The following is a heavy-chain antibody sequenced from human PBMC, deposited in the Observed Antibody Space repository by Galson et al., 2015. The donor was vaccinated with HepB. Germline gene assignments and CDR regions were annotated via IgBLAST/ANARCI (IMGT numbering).Heavy chain of an antibody. CDR2: CYYSGST. CDR3: ARLLYSNSWYEDWFDP. Sequence: LSLTCTVSGGSISSYYWSWIRQPPGKGLEWIGYCYYSGSTNYNPSLKSRVSISLDTSKNQFSLKLSSVTSADTAVYYCARLLYSNSWYEDWFDPWGQGTLVTVSS. V-gene: IGHV4-59*01. J-gene: IGHJ5*02. CDR1: GGSISSYY. D-gene: IGHD6-13*01.